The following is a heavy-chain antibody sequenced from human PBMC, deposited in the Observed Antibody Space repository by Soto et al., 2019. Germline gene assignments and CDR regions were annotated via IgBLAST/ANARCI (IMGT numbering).Heavy chain of an antibody. CDR2: IDPSDSYT. D-gene: IGHD6-13*01. V-gene: IGHV5-10-1*01. Sequence: PGESLKISCKGSGYSFTSYWISWVRQMPGKGLERMGRIDPSDSYTNYSPSFQGHVTISADKSISTAYLQWSSLKASDTAMYYCASRESIAAAGTVGSGTYYYYYGMDVWGQGTTVTVSS. J-gene: IGHJ6*02. CDR3: ASRESIAAAGTVGSGTYYYYYGMDV. CDR1: GYSFTSYW.